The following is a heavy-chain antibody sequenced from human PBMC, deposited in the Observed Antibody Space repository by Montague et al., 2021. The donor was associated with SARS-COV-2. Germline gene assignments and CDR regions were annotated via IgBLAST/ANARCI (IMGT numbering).Heavy chain of an antibody. CDR1: GDSVSSNSAA. J-gene: IGHJ4*02. CDR2: TYYRSKWYN. Sequence: CAISGDSVSSNSAAWNWIRQPPSRGLEWLGRTYYRSKWYNDYAVSVKSRITINPDTSKNQFSLQLSSVTPEDTAVYYCARGFNTAMVKFGYWGQGTLVTVSS. CDR3: ARGFNTAMVKFGY. V-gene: IGHV6-1*01. D-gene: IGHD5-18*01.